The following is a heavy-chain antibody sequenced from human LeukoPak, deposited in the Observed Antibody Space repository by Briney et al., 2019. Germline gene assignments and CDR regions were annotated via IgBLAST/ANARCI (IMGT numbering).Heavy chain of an antibody. D-gene: IGHD3-3*01. J-gene: IGHJ4*02. CDR2: ISGSGGGT. Sequence: PGGSLRLSCAASGFTFSSYAMSWVRQAPGKGLEWVSAISGSGGGTYYADSVKGRFTISRDNSKNTLYLQMNSLRAEDTAVYYCAKDTIFGVVIAFYFDYWGQGTLVTVSS. CDR1: GFTFSSYA. V-gene: IGHV3-23*01. CDR3: AKDTIFGVVIAFYFDY.